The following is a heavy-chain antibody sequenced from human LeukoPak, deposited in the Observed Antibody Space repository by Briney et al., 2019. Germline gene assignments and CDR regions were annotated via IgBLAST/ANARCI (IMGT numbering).Heavy chain of an antibody. V-gene: IGHV1-8*01. CDR3: ARALSWTTESYYYMDV. J-gene: IGHJ6*03. CDR1: GYTFTSYD. D-gene: IGHD3/OR15-3a*01. CDR2: MNPNSGNK. Sequence: ASVKVSCKASGYTFTSYDTNWVRQATGQGLEWMGWMNPNSGNKGYAQKFQGRVTMTKNTSITTAYMELNSLISEDTAVYYCARALSWTTESYYYMDVWGKGTTVIVSS.